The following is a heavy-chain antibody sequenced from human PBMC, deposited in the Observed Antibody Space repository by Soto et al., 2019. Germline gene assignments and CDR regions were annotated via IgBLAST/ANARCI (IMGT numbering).Heavy chain of an antibody. Sequence: ASVKVSCKASGYTFTSYDINWVRQATGQGLEWMGWMNPNSGNTGYAQKFQGRVTMTRNTSISTAYMELSSLRSEDTAVYYCARAGYCSGGSCYSWAHFDYWGQGTLVTVSS. J-gene: IGHJ4*02. D-gene: IGHD2-15*01. CDR3: ARAGYCSGGSCYSWAHFDY. V-gene: IGHV1-8*01. CDR1: GYTFTSYD. CDR2: MNPNSGNT.